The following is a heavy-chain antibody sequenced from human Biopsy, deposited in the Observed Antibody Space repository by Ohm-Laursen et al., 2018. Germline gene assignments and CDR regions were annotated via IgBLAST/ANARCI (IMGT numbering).Heavy chain of an antibody. J-gene: IGHJ6*02. V-gene: IGHV3-30*18. CDR1: GFTFSNSG. D-gene: IGHD2/OR15-2a*01. Sequence: SLRLSCAAFGFTFSNSGMHWVRQAPGKGLEWVAAISYDGSKTDYGDSVKGRLNTSRDNSKNTLDLQMSSLRVEDTAVYFCAKDKGTFNFYYYGMDVWGQGTTVTVSS. CDR3: AKDKGTFNFYYYGMDV. CDR2: ISYDGSKT.